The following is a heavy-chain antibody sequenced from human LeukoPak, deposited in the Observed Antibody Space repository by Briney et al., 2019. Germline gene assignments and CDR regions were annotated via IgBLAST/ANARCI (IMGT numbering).Heavy chain of an antibody. Sequence: GASVKVSCKAAGYTFTSYDINWVRQATGQGPEWMGWMNPNSGNTGYAQKFQGRVTMTRNTSISTAYMELSSLRSEDTAVYYCARGTLYSSSWYYYYYMDVWGKGTTVTVSS. CDR3: ARGTLYSSSWYYYYYMDV. V-gene: IGHV1-8*01. CDR1: GYTFTSYD. CDR2: MNPNSGNT. D-gene: IGHD6-13*01. J-gene: IGHJ6*03.